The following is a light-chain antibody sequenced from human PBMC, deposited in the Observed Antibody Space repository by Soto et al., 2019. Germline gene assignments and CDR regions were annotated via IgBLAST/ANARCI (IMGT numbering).Light chain of an antibody. V-gene: IGLV2-14*01. Sequence: QSALTQPASVSGSPVQSITISCTGTSSDVGGYNYVSWYQQHPGKAPKLMIYDVSNRPSGVSNRFSGSKSGNTASLTISGHQAEDESDYYCSSYTSRSSGVFGGGTKLTVL. CDR2: DVS. CDR3: SSYTSRSSGV. J-gene: IGLJ3*02. CDR1: SSDVGGYNY.